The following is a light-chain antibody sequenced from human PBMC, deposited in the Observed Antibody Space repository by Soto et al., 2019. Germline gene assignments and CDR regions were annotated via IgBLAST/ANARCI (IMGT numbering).Light chain of an antibody. CDR1: QGISNY. CDR2: AAS. V-gene: IGKV1-27*01. CDR3: QQYNRAPRT. Sequence: DIQMTQSPSSLSASVGDRVTITCRASQGISNYLAWYQQKPGKVPKLLIYAASTMQSGVPSRFSGSVSGTDFTLIISRLQAEDVASYYCQQYNRAPRTFGQGTKLEIK. J-gene: IGKJ2*02.